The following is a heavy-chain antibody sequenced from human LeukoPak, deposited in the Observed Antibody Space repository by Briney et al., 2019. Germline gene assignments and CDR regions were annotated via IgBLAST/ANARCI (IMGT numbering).Heavy chain of an antibody. CDR3: ARIAGRYTSTYYFDY. J-gene: IGHJ4*02. Sequence: SETLSLTCTVSGDSISGYYWNWIRQPAGKGLEWIGRIYTTGSTNYNSSLKSRVTMSVDTSKNQFSLNLRSVTAADTAVYYCARIAGRYTSTYYFDYWGQGTLVTVSS. D-gene: IGHD6-6*01. CDR2: IYTTGST. CDR1: GDSISGYY. V-gene: IGHV4-4*07.